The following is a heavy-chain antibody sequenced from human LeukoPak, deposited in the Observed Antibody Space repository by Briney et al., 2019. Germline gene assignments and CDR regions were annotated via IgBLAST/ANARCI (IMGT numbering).Heavy chain of an antibody. CDR1: GGSISSSSYY. Sequence: KPSETLSLTCTVSGGSISSSSYYWGWIRQPPGKGLEWIGSIYYSGSTNYNPSLKSRVTISVDTSKNQFSLKLSSVTAADTAVYYCARFYDSSGYDYWGQGTLVTVSS. V-gene: IGHV4-39*07. CDR3: ARFYDSSGYDY. D-gene: IGHD3-22*01. J-gene: IGHJ4*02. CDR2: IYYSGST.